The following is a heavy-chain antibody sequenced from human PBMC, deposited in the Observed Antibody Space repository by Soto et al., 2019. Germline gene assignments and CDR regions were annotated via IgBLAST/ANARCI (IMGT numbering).Heavy chain of an antibody. CDR1: GGSISSGDYY. CDR2: IYYSGST. V-gene: IGHV4-30-4*01. J-gene: IGHJ5*02. D-gene: IGHD3-10*01. CDR3: ARVLWFGELNSIRFPFDP. Sequence: QVQLQESGPGLVKPSQTLSLTCTVSGGSISSGDYYWSWIRQPPGKGLEWIGYIYYSGSTYYNPSLKSRVTISVDTSKNQFSLKLSSVTAADTAVYYCARVLWFGELNSIRFPFDPWGQGTLVTVSS.